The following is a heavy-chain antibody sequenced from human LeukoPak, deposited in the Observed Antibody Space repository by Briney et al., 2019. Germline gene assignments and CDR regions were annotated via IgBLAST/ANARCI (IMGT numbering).Heavy chain of an antibody. V-gene: IGHV1-2*02. CDR3: ARGTTVTANR. Sequence: ASVKVSCKASGYTFTSYYMHWVRQAPGQGLQWMGWIKPNSGGTTYAQMFQDKVTLTRDTSINTVYMGLTRLTSDDTAVYYCARGTTVTANRWGQGTLVTVSS. CDR2: IKPNSGGT. J-gene: IGHJ5*02. CDR1: GYTFTSYY. D-gene: IGHD4-17*01.